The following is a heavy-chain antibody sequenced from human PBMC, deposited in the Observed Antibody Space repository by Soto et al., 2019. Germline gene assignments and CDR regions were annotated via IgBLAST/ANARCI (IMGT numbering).Heavy chain of an antibody. CDR2: INPNSGGT. J-gene: IGHJ4*02. CDR3: ARDSIYNSYGTYFDY. D-gene: IGHD5-18*01. V-gene: IGHV1-2*04. CDR1: GYTFTAYY. Sequence: ASVKVSCKTSGYTFTAYYMHWVRQAPGQGLEWMGWINPNSGGTNYAQKFQGWVTMTRDTSITTAYMELSRLTSDDTAVYYCARDSIYNSYGTYFDYWGQGSLVTVSS.